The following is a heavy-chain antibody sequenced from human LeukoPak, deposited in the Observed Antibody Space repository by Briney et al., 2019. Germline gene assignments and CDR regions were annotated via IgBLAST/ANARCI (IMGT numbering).Heavy chain of an antibody. V-gene: IGHV4-59*08. D-gene: IGHD6-19*01. CDR2: IYYSGST. CDR1: GGSISSYS. CDR3: ARQGDSGWYYFDY. J-gene: IGHJ4*02. Sequence: ASETLSLTCTVSGGSISSYSWSWIRQPPGKGLEWIGYIYYSGSTNYNPSLKSRVTISVDKSKNQFSLKLTSVTAADTAAYYCARQGDSGWYYFDYWGQGTLVTVSS.